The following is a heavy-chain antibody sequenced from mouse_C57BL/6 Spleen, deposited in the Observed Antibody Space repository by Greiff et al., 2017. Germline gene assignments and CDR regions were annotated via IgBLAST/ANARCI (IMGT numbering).Heavy chain of an antibody. D-gene: IGHD2-10*01. V-gene: IGHV14-2*01. CDR2: IDPEDGET. CDR1: GFNIKDYY. CDR3: ARSYYGNYVWFAY. Sequence: VQLKQSGAELVNPGASVKLSCTASGFNIKDYYMHWVKQRTEQGLEWIGRIDPEDGETKYATKFQGKATITADTSSNTAYLQLSSLTSEDTAVYYCARSYYGNYVWFAYWGQGTLVTVSA. J-gene: IGHJ3*01.